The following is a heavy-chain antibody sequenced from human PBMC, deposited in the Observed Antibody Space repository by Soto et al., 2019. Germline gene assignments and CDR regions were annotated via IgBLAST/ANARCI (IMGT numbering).Heavy chain of an antibody. CDR3: AKDAMVRVFHGYYYYGMDV. J-gene: IGHJ6*02. CDR1: GFTFSSYG. D-gene: IGHD3-10*01. V-gene: IGHV3-30*18. CDR2: ISYDGSNK. Sequence: HPGGSLRLSCAASGFTFSSYGMHWVRQAPGKGLEWVAVISYDGSNKYYADSVKGRFTISRDNSKNTLYLQMNSLRAEDTAVYYCAKDAMVRVFHGYYYYGMDVWGQGTTVTVSS.